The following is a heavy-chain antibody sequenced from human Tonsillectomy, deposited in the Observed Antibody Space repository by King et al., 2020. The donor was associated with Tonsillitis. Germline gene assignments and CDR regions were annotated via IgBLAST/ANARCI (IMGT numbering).Heavy chain of an antibody. CDR1: GFIFSGYW. Sequence: VQLVESGGGLVQPGGSLRLSCEASGFIFSGYWMHWVRQAPGKGLVWVSRINPDGSSTNYADSVKGRFTISRDNAKNTLYLPMSSLRAEDTAVYYCARVGATTYYWGRGTLVTVSS. D-gene: IGHD1-26*01. CDR2: INPDGSST. J-gene: IGHJ4*02. CDR3: ARVGATTYY. V-gene: IGHV3-74*01.